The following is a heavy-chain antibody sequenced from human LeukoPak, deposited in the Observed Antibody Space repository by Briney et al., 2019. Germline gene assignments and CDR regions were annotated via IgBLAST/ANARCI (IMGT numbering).Heavy chain of an antibody. V-gene: IGHV3-48*03. D-gene: IGHD6-19*01. CDR2: ISSSGSTI. CDR3: ARLDASGLDY. Sequence: GGSLRLSCAASGFTFSSYEMNWVRQAPGKGLEWVSYISSSGSTIYYADSVKGRFTISRDNAKNSLYLQMNSLRAEDTAVYYCARLDASGLDYWGQGTLVTVSS. CDR1: GFTFSSYE. J-gene: IGHJ4*02.